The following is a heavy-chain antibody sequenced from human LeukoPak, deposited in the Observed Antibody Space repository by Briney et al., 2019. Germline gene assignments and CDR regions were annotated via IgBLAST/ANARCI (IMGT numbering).Heavy chain of an antibody. Sequence: GSLRLSCAASGFTFSDYWMSWVRQAPGKGLEWVADINQDETEKNHVDSVRGRFTISRDNAENSLYLQMNSLRDEDTALYYCARESRPEGRLIDIDFWGQGTLVTVSS. CDR2: INQDETEK. D-gene: IGHD1-1*01. V-gene: IGHV3-7*01. CDR1: GFTFSDYW. J-gene: IGHJ4*02. CDR3: ARESRPEGRLIDIDF.